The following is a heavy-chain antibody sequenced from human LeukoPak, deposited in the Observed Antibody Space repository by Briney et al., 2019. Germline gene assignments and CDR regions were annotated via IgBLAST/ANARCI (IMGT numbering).Heavy chain of an antibody. CDR2: INSDGSST. D-gene: IGHD2-2*01. V-gene: IGHV3-74*01. J-gene: IGHJ4*02. Sequence: GVSLRLSCAASGFTISTYWMHWLRQVPGKGLVWVSRINSDGSSTIYADSVKGRFTISRDNAKNTVYLQMNSLRAEDTAVYYCARGHCTSTSCYLDYWGQGTLVTVSS. CDR3: ARGHCTSTSCYLDY. CDR1: GFTISTYW.